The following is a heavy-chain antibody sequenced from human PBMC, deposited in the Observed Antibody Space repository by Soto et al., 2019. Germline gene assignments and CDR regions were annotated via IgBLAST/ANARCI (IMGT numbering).Heavy chain of an antibody. J-gene: IGHJ6*02. D-gene: IGHD1-26*01. Sequence: EVQLVQSGAEVKKPGESLKISCRGFAYSFTTSWIAWVRQMPGKGLEWMGIIYPADSDTRYSPSFQGQVTISADKSISTADLQWSSLKASDTAMYYCAKVGVSSYGMNVWGQGTTVTVSS. V-gene: IGHV5-51*01. CDR1: AYSFTTSW. CDR3: AKVGVSSYGMNV. CDR2: IYPADSDT.